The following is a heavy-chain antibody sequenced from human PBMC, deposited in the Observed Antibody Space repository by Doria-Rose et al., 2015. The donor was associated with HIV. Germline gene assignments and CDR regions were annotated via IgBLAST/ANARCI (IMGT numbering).Heavy chain of an antibody. D-gene: IGHD6-13*01. J-gene: IGHJ4*02. CDR1: GVSLSSPGMG. CDR2: TFSDDER. V-gene: IGHV2-26*01. CDR3: ARIKSSRWYHKYYFDF. Sequence: SGPVPVKPTETLTLTCTVSGVSLSSPGMGVSWIRQPPGKAQEWHAHTFSDDERSYKTSLKSRLTISRSTSKSQVVLTMTDMDPVDTATYYCARIKSSRWYHKYYFDFWGQGTLVIVSA.